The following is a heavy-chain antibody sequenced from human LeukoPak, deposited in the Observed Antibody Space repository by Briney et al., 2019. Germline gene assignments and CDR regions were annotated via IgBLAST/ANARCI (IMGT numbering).Heavy chain of an antibody. Sequence: PGGSLRLSCAASGFTFSSYAMSWVRQAPGKGLEWVSAISGSGGSTYYADSVKGRFTISRDNSKNTLYLQMNSLRAEDTAVYYCAKDQLSMGGWYNLDYYYYGMDVWGQGTTVTVSS. V-gene: IGHV3-23*01. CDR1: GFTFSSYA. CDR2: ISGSGGST. D-gene: IGHD6-19*01. J-gene: IGHJ6*02. CDR3: AKDQLSMGGWYNLDYYYYGMDV.